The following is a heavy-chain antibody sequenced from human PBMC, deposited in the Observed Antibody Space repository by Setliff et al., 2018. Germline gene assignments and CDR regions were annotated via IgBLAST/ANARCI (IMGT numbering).Heavy chain of an antibody. CDR2: INPNSGGT. J-gene: IGHJ5*02. V-gene: IGHV1-2*04. D-gene: IGHD6-19*01. CDR3: ARSRTGEYRSGWLNWLDP. Sequence: ASVKVSCKASGYTFTGYYMHWVRQAPGQGLEWMGWINPNSGGTNYAQKFQGWVTMTRDTSISTAYMELSSLRPDDMAVYYCARSRTGEYRSGWLNWLDPWGQGTQVTVSS. CDR1: GYTFTGYY.